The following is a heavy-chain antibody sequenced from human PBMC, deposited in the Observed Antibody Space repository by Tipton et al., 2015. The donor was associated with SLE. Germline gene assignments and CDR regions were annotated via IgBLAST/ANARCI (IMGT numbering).Heavy chain of an antibody. J-gene: IGHJ4*02. CDR2: LTGGGDT. Sequence: SLRLSCAASGFAFSSYSMYWVRQAPGKGLGWVSTLTGGGDTVYTVSVRGRFTVSGDTPKNTVYLQLSSLRVEDTAVYYCARQYLPGSGPSFDSWGQGTLVTVSS. CDR1: GFAFSSYS. CDR3: ARQYLPGSGPSFDS. V-gene: IGHV3-23*01. D-gene: IGHD2/OR15-2a*01.